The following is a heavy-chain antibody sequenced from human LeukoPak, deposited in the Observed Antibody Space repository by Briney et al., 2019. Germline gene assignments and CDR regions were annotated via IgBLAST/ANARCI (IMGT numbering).Heavy chain of an antibody. D-gene: IGHD1-26*01. CDR3: ARAQGGSYGRDYYYYYGMDV. J-gene: IGHJ6*02. CDR2: ISYDGSNK. V-gene: IGHV3-30-3*01. CDR1: GFTFSSYA. Sequence: PGGSLRLSCAASGFTFSSYAMHWVRQAPGKGLEWVAVISYDGSNKYYADSVKGRFTISRDNSKNTLYLQMNSLRAEDTAVYYCARAQGGSYGRDYYYYYGMDVWGQGTTVTASS.